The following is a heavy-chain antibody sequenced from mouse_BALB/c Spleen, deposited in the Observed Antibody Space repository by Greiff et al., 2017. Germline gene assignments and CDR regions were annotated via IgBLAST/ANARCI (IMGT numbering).Heavy chain of an antibody. CDR3: ARDGNAMDD. J-gene: IGHJ4*01. CDR1: GFTFSSYY. CDR2: INSNGGST. V-gene: IGHV5-6-2*01. D-gene: IGHD2-1*01. Sequence: EVMLVESGGGLVKLGGSLKLSCAASGFTFSSYYMSWVRQTPEKRLELVAAINSNGGSTYYPDTVKGRFTITRDNAKNTLYLQMSSLKSEDTALYYCARDGNAMDDWGQGTSVTVSS.